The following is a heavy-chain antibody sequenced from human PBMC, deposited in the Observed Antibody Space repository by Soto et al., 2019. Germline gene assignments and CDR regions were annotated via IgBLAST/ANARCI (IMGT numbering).Heavy chain of an antibody. D-gene: IGHD3-9*01. CDR1: GFTFSTYE. Sequence: GGSLRLSCAASGFTFSTYEMTWVRQAPGKGLEWVSYISNSGATIYSADSVKGRFSISRDNAKNSLYLQMSSLRAEDTALYYCARQNYDILTGRYWYFDLWGRGTLVTVSS. CDR3: ARQNYDILTGRYWYFDL. J-gene: IGHJ2*01. V-gene: IGHV3-48*03. CDR2: ISNSGATI.